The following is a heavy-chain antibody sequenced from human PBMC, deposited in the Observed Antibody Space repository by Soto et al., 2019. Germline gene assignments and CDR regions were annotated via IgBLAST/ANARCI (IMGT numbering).Heavy chain of an antibody. D-gene: IGHD5-12*01. CDR3: ARDSARRYSGYDSYYYYGMDV. CDR2: ISYGGSNK. J-gene: IGHJ6*02. V-gene: IGHV3-30-3*01. CDR1: GFTFSSYA. Sequence: GGSLRLSCAASGFTFSSYAMHWVRQAPGKGLEWVAVISYGGSNKYYADSVKGRFTISRDNSKNTLYLQMNSLRAEDTAVYYCARDSARRYSGYDSYYYYGMDVWGQGTTVTVSS.